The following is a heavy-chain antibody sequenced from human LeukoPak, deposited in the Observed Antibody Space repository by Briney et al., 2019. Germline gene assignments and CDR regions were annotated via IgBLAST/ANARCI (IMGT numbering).Heavy chain of an antibody. V-gene: IGHV3-23*01. CDR1: GFTFSSYA. CDR2: ISGSGGST. J-gene: IGHJ6*03. Sequence: GGSLRLSCAASGFTFSSYAMSWVRQAPGKGLEWVSAISGSGGSTYYADSVKGRFTISRDNSKNTLYLQMNSLRAEDTAVYYCAKLPLGTMMAYYYYYYYMDVWGKGTTVTVSS. CDR3: AKLPLGTMMAYYYYYYYMDV. D-gene: IGHD3-22*01.